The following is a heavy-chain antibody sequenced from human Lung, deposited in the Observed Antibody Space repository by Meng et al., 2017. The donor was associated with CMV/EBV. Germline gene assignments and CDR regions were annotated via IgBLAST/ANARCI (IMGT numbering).Heavy chain of an antibody. V-gene: IGHV3-53*01. J-gene: IGHJ4*02. CDR2: IYDTGDR. CDR3: ARVVRDWPQGFADS. Sequence: GGSLRLSCAASGFTISSSFMTWVRQAPGKGLEWVSLIYDTGDRYFAASVKGRFTMSRDNSRNTLYLQMSSLRAEDTAVYYCARVVRDWPQGFADSWGQGTLVTVSS. CDR1: GFTISSSF. D-gene: IGHD2-21*02.